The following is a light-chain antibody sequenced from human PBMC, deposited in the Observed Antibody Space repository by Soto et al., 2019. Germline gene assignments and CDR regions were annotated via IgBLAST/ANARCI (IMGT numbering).Light chain of an antibody. Sequence: DIQMTQSPSSLSASVGDRVTITCRASQGINIYLAWYQQKPGRVPKLLISAASTLQPGVPIRFSGSGSGTDFTLTISSLQTEDVATYYCQKYDRVPGTFGQGTKVEIK. CDR2: AAS. V-gene: IGKV1-27*01. CDR3: QKYDRVPGT. J-gene: IGKJ1*01. CDR1: QGINIY.